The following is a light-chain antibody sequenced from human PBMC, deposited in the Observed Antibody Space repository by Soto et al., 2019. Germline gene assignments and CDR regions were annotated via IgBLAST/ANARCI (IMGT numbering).Light chain of an antibody. V-gene: IGKV3-15*01. CDR2: DTS. Sequence: IVMTQSPSTLSVSPGESATLSCRASQSVSSNLAWYQQKPGQAPRLLIYDTSIRATGVPARFSGSRSGTEFALTISSLQSEDFAVYYCQHYNNWPRTFGQGAEVDIK. CDR1: QSVSSN. J-gene: IGKJ1*01. CDR3: QHYNNWPRT.